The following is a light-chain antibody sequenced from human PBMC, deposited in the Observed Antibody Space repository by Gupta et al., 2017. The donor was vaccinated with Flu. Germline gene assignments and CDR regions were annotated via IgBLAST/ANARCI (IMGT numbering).Light chain of an antibody. J-gene: IGLJ2*01. V-gene: IGLV3-19*01. CDR1: SLRSYY. CDR3: NSRDSSGNHHVL. CDR2: GNN. Sequence: SSELTKDPAVSVALGQTVRIPCQGASLRSYYASWYQQKPGQAPLLVAYGNNNRPSGIPDRFSGSSSGHTASLTIAGAQAEDEADYYCNSRDSSGNHHVLFGGGTKLTVL.